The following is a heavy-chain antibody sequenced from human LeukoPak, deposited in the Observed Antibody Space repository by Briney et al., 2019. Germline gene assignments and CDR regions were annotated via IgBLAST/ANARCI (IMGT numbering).Heavy chain of an antibody. CDR3: AKVRFLEWLLPDYYFDY. J-gene: IGHJ4*02. V-gene: IGHV4-34*01. CDR1: GGSFSGYY. D-gene: IGHD3-3*01. CDR2: INHSGST. Sequence: SETLSLTCAVYGGSFSGYYWSWIRQPPGKGLEWIGEINHSGSTNYNPSLKSRVTISVDTSKNQFFLKLSSVTAADTAVYYCAKVRFLEWLLPDYYFDYWGQGTLVTVSS.